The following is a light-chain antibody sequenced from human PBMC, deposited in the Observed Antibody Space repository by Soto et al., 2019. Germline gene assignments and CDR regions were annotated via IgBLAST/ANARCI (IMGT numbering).Light chain of an antibody. Sequence: EIVMTQSPATLSVSPGERATLSCRASQSVSANLAWYQQKPGQAPRLLIFGASVRSTGIPARFSGSGSGTEFTLAISSLQSEDFAVYYWQQYNNWPPRTFGGGTKLEIK. CDR1: QSVSAN. V-gene: IGKV3-15*01. CDR2: GAS. CDR3: QQYNNWPPRT. J-gene: IGKJ4*01.